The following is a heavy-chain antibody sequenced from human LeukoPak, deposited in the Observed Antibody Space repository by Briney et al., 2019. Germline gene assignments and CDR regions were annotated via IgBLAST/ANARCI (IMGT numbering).Heavy chain of an antibody. Sequence: GGSLRLSCAASGFTFSSYETNWVRQAPGKGLEWVSYISSSGSTIYYADSVKGRFTISRDNAKNSLYLQMNSLRAEDTAVYYCAGSKELRGDWFDPWGQGTLVTVSS. J-gene: IGHJ5*02. CDR2: ISSSGSTI. D-gene: IGHD1-26*01. V-gene: IGHV3-48*03. CDR3: AGSKELRGDWFDP. CDR1: GFTFSSYE.